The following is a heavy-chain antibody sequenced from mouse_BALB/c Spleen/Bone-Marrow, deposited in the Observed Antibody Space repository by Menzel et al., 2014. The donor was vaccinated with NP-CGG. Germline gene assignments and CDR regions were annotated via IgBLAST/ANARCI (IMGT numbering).Heavy chain of an antibody. D-gene: IGHD3-3*01. CDR3: TXYXLTTRAFAX. CDR2: IHLSDSES. J-gene: IGHJ3*01. Sequence: QVHVKQSGAELVRPGASVKLSCKASGYSFTSYWMNWVKQRPGQGLEWIGMIHLSDSESRLNQKFKDKATLTVDKSSSTAYMQLSSPTSEDSAVYYCTXYXLTTRAFAXWGQGTLVTVSA. CDR1: GYSFTSYW. V-gene: IGHV1S82*01.